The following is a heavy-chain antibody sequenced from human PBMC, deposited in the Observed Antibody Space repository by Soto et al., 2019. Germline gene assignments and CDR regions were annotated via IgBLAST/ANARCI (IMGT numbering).Heavy chain of an antibody. V-gene: IGHV4-39*01. CDR3: AEFYGDSHFFDY. D-gene: IGHD4-17*01. CDR1: GGSISSSSYY. CDR2: IYYSGST. Sequence: SETLSLTCTVSGGSISSSSYYWGWIRQPPGKGLEWIGSIYYSGSTYYNPSLKSRVTISVDTSKNQFSLKLSSVTAADTAVYYCAEFYGDSHFFDYWGQGTLVTVSS. J-gene: IGHJ4*02.